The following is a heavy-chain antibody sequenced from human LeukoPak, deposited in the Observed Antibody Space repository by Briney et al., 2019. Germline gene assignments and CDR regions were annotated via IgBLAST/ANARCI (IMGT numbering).Heavy chain of an antibody. J-gene: IGHJ6*03. CDR2: IYYSGST. D-gene: IGHD3-10*01. CDR3: ARTTEEYYGSGKSRKYYSYYYYMDV. Sequence: PSETLSLTCTVSGGSISSSNYYWGWIRQPPGKGLECIGSIYYSGSTNYNPSLKSRVTISVDRAKNHFSLKLSSVTAADTAVYYCARTTEEYYGSGKSRKYYSYYYYMDVWGKGTTVTVSS. CDR1: GGSISSSNYY. V-gene: IGHV4-39*07.